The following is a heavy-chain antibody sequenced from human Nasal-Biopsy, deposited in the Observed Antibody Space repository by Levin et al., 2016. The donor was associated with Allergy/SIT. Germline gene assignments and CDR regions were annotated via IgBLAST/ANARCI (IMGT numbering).Heavy chain of an antibody. V-gene: IGHV1-18*01. CDR2: IFAANGDS. D-gene: IGHD2-2*01. CDR1: GDTFLSHE. J-gene: IGHJ4*02. Sequence: ASVKVSCKASGDTFLSHEIHWVRQAPGQGPEWMGWIFAANGDSKFAESLAGRITMTTDKHTRTVYLELRHLTSVDTAIYYCARRQATGRAAPTSGLPYWGQGTQVTVSS. CDR3: ARRQATGRAAPTSGLPY.